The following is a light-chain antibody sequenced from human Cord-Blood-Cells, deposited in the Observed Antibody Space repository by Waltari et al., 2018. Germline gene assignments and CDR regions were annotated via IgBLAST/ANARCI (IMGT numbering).Light chain of an antibody. Sequence: DIQMTQSPSSLSASVGDRVTITCRASQSISSYLNWYQQKPGKAPKLLIYAASSLQRGVPSRFSGSGSGTDFTLNISSLQPEDFATYYCQQSYSTPRTFGQGTKVEIK. CDR3: QQSYSTPRT. CDR2: AAS. CDR1: QSISSY. V-gene: IGKV1-39*01. J-gene: IGKJ1*01.